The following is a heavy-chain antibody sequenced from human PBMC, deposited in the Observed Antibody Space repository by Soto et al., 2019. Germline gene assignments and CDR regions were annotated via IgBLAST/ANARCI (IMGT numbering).Heavy chain of an antibody. J-gene: IGHJ6*02. CDR2: ISGSGGST. V-gene: IGHV3-23*01. D-gene: IGHD3-10*01. CDR1: GFTFSSYA. CDR3: ANLYGSGSYYQVYYYGMDV. Sequence: EVQLLESGGGLVQPGGSLRLSCAASGFTFSSYAMSWVCQAPGKGLEWVSAISGSGGSTYYADSVKGRFTISRDNSKNTLYLQMNSLRAEDTAVYYCANLYGSGSYYQVYYYGMDVWGQGTTVTVSS.